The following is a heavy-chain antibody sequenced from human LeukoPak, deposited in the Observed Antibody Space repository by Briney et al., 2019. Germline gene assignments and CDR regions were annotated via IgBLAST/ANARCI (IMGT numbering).Heavy chain of an antibody. D-gene: IGHD6-19*01. CDR2: IYHSGST. Sequence: PETLSLTCTVSGYSISSGYYWGWIRQPPGKGLEWIGSIYHSGSTYYNPSLKSRVTISVDTSKNQFSLKLSSVTAADTAVYYCARGQYSSGWYWFDPWGQGTLVTVSS. V-gene: IGHV4-38-2*02. CDR3: ARGQYSSGWYWFDP. CDR1: GYSISSGYY. J-gene: IGHJ5*02.